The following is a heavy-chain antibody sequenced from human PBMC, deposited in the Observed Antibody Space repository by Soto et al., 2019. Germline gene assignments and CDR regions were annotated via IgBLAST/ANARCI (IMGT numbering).Heavy chain of an antibody. V-gene: IGHV3-72*01. CDR1: GFTFSDHY. D-gene: IGHD2-15*01. CDR2: TRNKANSYTT. Sequence: EVQLVESGGGLVQPGGSLRLSCAASGFTFSDHYMDWVRQAPGQGLEWVGRTRNKANSYTTEYAGYVKGRFTISRDDSKNSLYLQMNSLKTEDTAVYYCARTPQPGAEYFQHWGQGTLVTVSS. CDR3: ARTPQPGAEYFQH. J-gene: IGHJ1*01.